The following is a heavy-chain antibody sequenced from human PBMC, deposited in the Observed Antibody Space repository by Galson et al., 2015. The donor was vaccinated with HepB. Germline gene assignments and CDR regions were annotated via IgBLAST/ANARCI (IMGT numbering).Heavy chain of an antibody. CDR3: ARLPSGTTVTTGY. CDR1: GYNFPSYW. J-gene: IGHJ4*02. D-gene: IGHD4-17*01. CDR2: IDPSGSYT. Sequence: QSGAEVKKAGESLRISCKASGYNFPSYWISWVRQMPGKGLEWMGRIDPSGSYTNYSPSFQGHVTILADKSISTAYLQWTSLRASDTAMYYCARLPSGTTVTTGYWGQGTLVTVSS. V-gene: IGHV5-10-1*01.